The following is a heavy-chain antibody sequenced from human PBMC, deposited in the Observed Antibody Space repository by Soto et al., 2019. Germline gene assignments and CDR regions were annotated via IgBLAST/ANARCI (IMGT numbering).Heavy chain of an antibody. V-gene: IGHV3-23*01. D-gene: IGHD6-6*01. CDR2: INDSGDT. J-gene: IGHJ4*02. CDR1: GFTFSSYG. Sequence: GGSLRPSXADSGFTFSSYGMSWVRQAPGKGLEWVSSINDSGDTYYGDSVKGRFTISRDNSKNTLYLQVSSLSAEDTAVYYCAKRVAYSSSSAYFDYWAQGTLVTVSS. CDR3: AKRVAYSSSSAYFDY.